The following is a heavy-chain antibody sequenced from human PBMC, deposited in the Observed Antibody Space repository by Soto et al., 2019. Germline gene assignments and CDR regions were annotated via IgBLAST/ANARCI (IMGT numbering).Heavy chain of an antibody. D-gene: IGHD5-18*01. V-gene: IGHV3-33*01. Sequence: QVQLVESGGGVVQPGRSLRLSCAASGFTFSSYGMQWVRQAPGKGLEWVAVIWYDGSNKYYADSVKGRFTISRDNSKNTLYLQMNSLRAEDTAVYYCARDQGRGYNYGFDYWGQGTLVTVSS. CDR2: IWYDGSNK. CDR1: GFTFSSYG. J-gene: IGHJ4*02. CDR3: ARDQGRGYNYGFDY.